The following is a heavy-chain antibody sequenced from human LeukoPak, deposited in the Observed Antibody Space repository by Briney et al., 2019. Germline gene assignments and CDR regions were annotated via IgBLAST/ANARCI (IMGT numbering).Heavy chain of an antibody. CDR1: GGSVSSGSYY. V-gene: IGHV4-61*01. CDR3: ARTTVAGTRGFDS. CDR2: INHSGNT. D-gene: IGHD6-19*01. Sequence: PSETLSLTCTVSGGSVSSGSYYWNWIRQPPGKGLQWIGEINHSGNTKYNPSLKSRVTISVDTSKNQFSLKLTSVTAADTAVYYCARTTVAGTRGFDSWGQGTLVTVSS. J-gene: IGHJ4*02.